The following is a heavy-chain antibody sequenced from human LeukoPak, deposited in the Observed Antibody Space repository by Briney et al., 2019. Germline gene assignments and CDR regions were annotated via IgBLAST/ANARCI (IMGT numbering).Heavy chain of an antibody. V-gene: IGHV4-30-4*01. CDR3: ARTYYYGPAFGMDV. D-gene: IGHD3-10*01. CDR2: ISYSGST. Sequence: SETLSLTCTVSGGSISSGGNYWSWIRQPPGKGLEWIGYISYSGSTYFNPSLKSRVTISVETSKNQFSLKLNSVTAADTAVYYCARTYYYGPAFGMDVWGQGTTVTVSS. CDR1: GGSISSGGNY. J-gene: IGHJ6*02.